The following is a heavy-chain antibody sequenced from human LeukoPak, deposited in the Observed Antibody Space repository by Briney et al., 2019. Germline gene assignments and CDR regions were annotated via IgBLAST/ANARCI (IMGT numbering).Heavy chain of an antibody. CDR1: GFTFDDYA. D-gene: IGHD6-19*01. CDR2: ISWNSGSI. Sequence: PGRSLRLSCAASGFTFDDYAMHWVRQAPGKGLEWVSGISWNSGSIGYADSVKGRFTISRDNAKNSLYLQMNSLRAEDTALYYCAKGFSPTTYSSGWYSYYYGMDVWGQGTTVTVSS. V-gene: IGHV3-9*01. J-gene: IGHJ6*02. CDR3: AKGFSPTTYSSGWYSYYYGMDV.